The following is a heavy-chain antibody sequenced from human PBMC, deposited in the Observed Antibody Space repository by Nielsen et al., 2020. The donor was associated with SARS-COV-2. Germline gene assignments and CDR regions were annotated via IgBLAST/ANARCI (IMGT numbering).Heavy chain of an antibody. CDR3: ARWNPTSAATGFDP. Sequence: PGKGLEWIGYIYYSGSTYYNPSLKSRVTISVDTSKNQFSLKLSSVTAADTAVYYCARWNPTSAATGFDPWGQGTLVTVSS. CDR2: IYYSGST. V-gene: IGHV4-31*02. J-gene: IGHJ5*02. D-gene: IGHD2-15*01.